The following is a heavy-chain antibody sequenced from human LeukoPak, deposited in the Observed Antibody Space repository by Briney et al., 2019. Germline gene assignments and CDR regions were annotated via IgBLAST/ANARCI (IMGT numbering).Heavy chain of an antibody. V-gene: IGHV4-59*12. Sequence: PSETLSLTCTVSGGSISSYYWSWIRQPPGKGLEWIAYISDIGSINYNPSLKSRVTISVDTSKNQFSLKLSSVTAADTAVYYCARDHCSSTSCYHYYYYYGMDVWGQGTTVTVSS. J-gene: IGHJ6*02. CDR3: ARDHCSSTSCYHYYYYYGMDV. CDR1: GGSISSYY. CDR2: ISDIGSI. D-gene: IGHD2-2*01.